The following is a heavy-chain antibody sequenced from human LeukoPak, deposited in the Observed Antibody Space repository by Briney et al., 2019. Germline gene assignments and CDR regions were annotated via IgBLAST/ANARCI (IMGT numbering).Heavy chain of an antibody. J-gene: IGHJ4*02. CDR2: INPNSGGT. CDR1: GYTLTGYY. Sequence: ASVKVSCKASGYTLTGYYMHWVRQAPGQGLEWMGWINPNSGGTNYAQKFQGRVTMTRDTSISTAYMELSRLRSDDTAVYYCARHSKPQKYYYDSSGSFDYWGQGTLVTVSS. D-gene: IGHD3-22*01. CDR3: ARHSKPQKYYYDSSGSFDY. V-gene: IGHV1-2*02.